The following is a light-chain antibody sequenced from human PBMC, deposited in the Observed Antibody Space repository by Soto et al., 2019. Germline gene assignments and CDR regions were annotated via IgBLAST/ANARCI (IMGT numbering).Light chain of an antibody. Sequence: QSALTQPPSASGSPGQSVTISCTGTKNDIGVYDFVSWYQHHPGKAPRLIIYEVVQRPSGVPDRFSGSKSGNTASLTISGLQAEDEADYYCSSYTSSSTWGFGGGTKLTVL. CDR2: EVV. CDR3: SSYTSSSTWG. CDR1: KNDIGVYDF. V-gene: IGLV2-8*01. J-gene: IGLJ3*02.